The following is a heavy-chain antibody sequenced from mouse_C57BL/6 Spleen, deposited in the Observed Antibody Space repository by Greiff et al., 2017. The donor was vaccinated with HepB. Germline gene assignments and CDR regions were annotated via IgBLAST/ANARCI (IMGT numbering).Heavy chain of an antibody. CDR2: INPNNGGT. CDR1: GYTFTDYY. CDR3: ARSVYYYGSSSYYAMDY. Sequence: VQLKESGPELVKPGASVKISCKASGYTFTDYYMNWVKQSHGKSLEWIGDINPNNGGTSYNQKFKGKATLTVDKSSSTAYMELRSLTSEDSAVYYCARSVYYYGSSSYYAMDYWGQGTSVTVSS. V-gene: IGHV1-26*01. J-gene: IGHJ4*01. D-gene: IGHD1-1*01.